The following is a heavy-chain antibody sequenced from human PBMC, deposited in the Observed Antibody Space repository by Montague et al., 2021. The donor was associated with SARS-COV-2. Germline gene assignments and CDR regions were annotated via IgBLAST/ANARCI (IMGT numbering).Heavy chain of an antibody. J-gene: IGHJ5*02. D-gene: IGHD3-3*01. V-gene: IGHV4-39*01. CDR2: IYYSGST. CDR3: ARQKSRITIFVVVIPPGLPWLDA. Sequence: SETLSLTCTVSGGSISSSSYYWGWIRQPPGKGLEWIGSIYYSGSTYYNPSLKSRVTISVDTSKNQFSLKLSSVTAADTAVYYCARQKSRITIFVVVIPPGLPWLDAWGQGTLVTVSS. CDR1: GGSISSSSYY.